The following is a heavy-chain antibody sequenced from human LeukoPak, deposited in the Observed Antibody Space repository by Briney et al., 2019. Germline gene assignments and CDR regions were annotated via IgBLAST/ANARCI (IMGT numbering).Heavy chain of an antibody. D-gene: IGHD6-13*01. CDR1: GFTFSSYG. CDR3: ARDRAAADLDY. Sequence: GGSLRLSCAASGFTFSSYGMHWVRQAPGKGLEWVAVIWYDGSNKFYADSVRGRFTISRDNSKNTLYLQMNSLRAEDTAVYYCARDRAAADLDYWGQGTLVTVSS. V-gene: IGHV3-33*01. CDR2: IWYDGSNK. J-gene: IGHJ4*02.